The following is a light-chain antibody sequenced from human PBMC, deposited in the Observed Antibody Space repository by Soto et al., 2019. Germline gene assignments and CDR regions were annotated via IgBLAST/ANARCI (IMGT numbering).Light chain of an antibody. CDR3: QQYNSYWT. CDR1: QSISSW. J-gene: IGKJ1*01. Sequence: IQMTQSPSTLSASVGDRVTITCRASQSISSWLAWYQQKPGQAPKVLIYKASTLARGAPSRFSGSGSGTAFTLTISSLQPDDVATYYCQQYNSYWTFGQGTKVDIK. V-gene: IGKV1-5*03. CDR2: KAS.